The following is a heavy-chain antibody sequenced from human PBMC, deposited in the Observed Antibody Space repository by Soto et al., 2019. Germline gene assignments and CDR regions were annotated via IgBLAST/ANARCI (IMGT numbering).Heavy chain of an antibody. CDR1: GFTLRSYA. CDR2: ISYEGSNQ. V-gene: IGHV3-30*04. CDR3: ARSASYYGIDV. Sequence: PGGSLRLSCAASGFTLRSYAMHWVRQAPGKGLEWVAVISYEGSNQYYADSVKGRFTHTRDNSKKTVDLQMNSLRADDTAVYYCARSASYYGIDVWGQGTTVT. J-gene: IGHJ6*02.